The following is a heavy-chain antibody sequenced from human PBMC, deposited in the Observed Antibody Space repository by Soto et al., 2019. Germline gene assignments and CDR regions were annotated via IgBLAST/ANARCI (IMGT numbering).Heavy chain of an antibody. J-gene: IGHJ4*02. CDR3: ASNRRGGGYYFDH. V-gene: IGHV3-20*04. CDR1: GFTFDDYG. CDR2: INWSGEDA. Sequence: EVQLVESGGSVVRPGGSLRLACAASGFTFDDYGMNWVRQSPGEGLQWVSFINWSGEDARYGDSVKGRFTISRDNAKNSLYLQMNSLRAEDTALYFCASNRRGGGYYFDHWGQGTLVTVSS.